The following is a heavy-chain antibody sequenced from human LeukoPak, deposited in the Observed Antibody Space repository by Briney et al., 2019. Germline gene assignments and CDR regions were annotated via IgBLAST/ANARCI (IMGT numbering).Heavy chain of an antibody. J-gene: IGHJ4*02. CDR1: GYNFPTXW. D-gene: IGHD6-13*01. V-gene: IGHV5-51*01. CDR2: IYPSDSDT. CDR3: ARLRGPAADY. Sequence: GESLKISCKXSGYNFPTXWXGXXXXMPGKXXXWMGIIYPSDSDTRYXPSFQGHVTISVDKSISTAYLQWSSLKASDTAIYYCARLRGPAADYWGQGSLVTVSS.